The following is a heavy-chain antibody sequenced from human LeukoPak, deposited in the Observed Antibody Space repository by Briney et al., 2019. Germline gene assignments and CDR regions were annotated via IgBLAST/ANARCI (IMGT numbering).Heavy chain of an antibody. J-gene: IGHJ4*02. V-gene: IGHV4-4*07. D-gene: IGHD3-22*01. CDR2: MYTTGST. Sequence: PSETLSLTCTVSGGSISSYYWSWIRQPAGKGLEWMGRMYTTGSTNYNPSLKSRVTMSVDTSKNQFSLKLSSVTAADTAVYYCARWGKYDSSGYYCGFDNWGQGTLVTVSS. CDR1: GGSISSYY. CDR3: ARWGKYDSSGYYCGFDN.